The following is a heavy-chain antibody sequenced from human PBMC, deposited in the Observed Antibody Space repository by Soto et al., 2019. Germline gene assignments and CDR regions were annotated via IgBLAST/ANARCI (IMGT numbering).Heavy chain of an antibody. CDR1: GFTFSNAW. CDR2: IKSKTDGGTT. D-gene: IGHD3-9*01. V-gene: IGHV3-15*01. J-gene: IGHJ3*02. CDR3: TTDPISREKVHPGAFDI. Sequence: EVQLVESGGGLVKPGGSLRLSCAASGFTFSNAWMSWVRQAPGKGLEWVGRIKSKTDGGTTDYAAPVKGRFTISRDDSKNTLYLQMNSLKTEDTAVYYCTTDPISREKVHPGAFDIWGQGTMVTVSS.